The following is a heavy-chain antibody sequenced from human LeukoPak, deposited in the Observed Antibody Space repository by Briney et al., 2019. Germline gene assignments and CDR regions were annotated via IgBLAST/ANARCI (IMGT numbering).Heavy chain of an antibody. D-gene: IGHD4-17*01. CDR2: IYNSGST. V-gene: IGHV4-39*01. CDR3: ARLCQVTTCAKFEY. Sequence: SETLSLTCTVSGDFLSSGDYYWGWIRQSPGKGLTWIGSIYNSGSTLYNASFESRVTMSVDTSKNQFSLKLRSVTAADTAVYCARLCQVTTCAKFEYWGQGILVTVSS. J-gene: IGHJ4*02. CDR1: GDFLSSGDYY.